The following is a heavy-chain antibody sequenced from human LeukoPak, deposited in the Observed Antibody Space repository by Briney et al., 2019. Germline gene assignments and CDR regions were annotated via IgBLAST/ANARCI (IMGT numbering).Heavy chain of an antibody. J-gene: IGHJ6*01. CDR2: IRYDGSNK. CDR3: ARDRYFSNCS. Sequence: PGGSLRLSCAASGFTFSSDGMHWVRQAPGKGLEWVAFIRYDGSNKYSADSVKGRFTLSRDNSKNTLYLQMNSLRAEDTAVYYCARDRYFSNCSWGNGTTVTVCS. V-gene: IGHV3-30*02. D-gene: IGHD4-11*01. CDR1: GFTFSSDG.